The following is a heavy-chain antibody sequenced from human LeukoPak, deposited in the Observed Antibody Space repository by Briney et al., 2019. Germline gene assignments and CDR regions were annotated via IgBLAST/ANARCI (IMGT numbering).Heavy chain of an antibody. CDR2: ISYDGSNK. V-gene: IGHV3-30-3*01. J-gene: IGHJ4*02. Sequence: GGSLRLSCAASGFTFSSYAMHWVRQAPGKGPEWVAVISYDGSNKYYADSVKGRFTISRDNSKNTLYLQMNSLRAEDTAVYYCARLNEYSSSWTGYWGQGTLVTVSS. D-gene: IGHD6-6*01. CDR1: GFTFSSYA. CDR3: ARLNEYSSSWTGY.